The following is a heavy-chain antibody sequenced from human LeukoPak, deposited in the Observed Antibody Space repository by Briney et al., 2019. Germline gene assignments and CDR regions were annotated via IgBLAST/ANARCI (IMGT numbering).Heavy chain of an antibody. CDR2: INHSGDT. V-gene: IGHV4-34*01. D-gene: IGHD1-26*01. J-gene: IGHJ4*02. CDR1: GGSFSGYY. Sequence: SATLSLTCAVDGGSFSGYYWSWIRQPPGKGLEWIGGINHSGDTNYNPSLKSRVTISVDTSKNQFSLKLSSVTAADTAVYYCVWGGSYSNFDYWGQGTLVSVSS. CDR3: VWGGSYSNFDY.